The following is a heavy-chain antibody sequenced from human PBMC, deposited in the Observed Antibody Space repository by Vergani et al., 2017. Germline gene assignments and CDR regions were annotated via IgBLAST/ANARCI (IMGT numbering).Heavy chain of an antibody. V-gene: IGHV1-69*12. CDR1: GGTFSSYA. D-gene: IGHD3-3*01. CDR2: IIPIFGTA. J-gene: IGHJ5*02. CDR3: ARVGTTIFGIGENWFDP. Sequence: QVQLVQSGAEVKKPGSSVKVSCKASGGTFSSYAISWVRQAPGQGLEWMGGIIPIFGTANYAQKFQGRVTITADESTSTAYMELSSLRSEDTAVYYCARVGTTIFGIGENWFDPWGQGTLVTVSS.